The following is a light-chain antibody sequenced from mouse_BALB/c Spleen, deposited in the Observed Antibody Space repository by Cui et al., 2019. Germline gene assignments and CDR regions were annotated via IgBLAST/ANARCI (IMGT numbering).Light chain of an antibody. CDR3: QQNNEDPFT. CDR1: ESVDGHGNSF. CDR2: LAS. J-gene: IGKJ4*01. Sequence: NIVLTQSPPSLAVSLGQRATISCRASESVDGHGNSFIHWFQQKPGQPPKLLIYLASDIEFGVPARFSGSGSRTNFTLTIDPVEADDAATYYCQQNNEDPFTFGSGTKLEIK. V-gene: IGKV3-10*01.